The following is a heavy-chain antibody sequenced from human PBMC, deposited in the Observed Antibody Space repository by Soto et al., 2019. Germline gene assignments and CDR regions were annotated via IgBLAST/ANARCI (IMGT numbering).Heavy chain of an antibody. V-gene: IGHV3-33*01. CDR2: IWYDGSNK. CDR3: ARDLNDYGPEYGMDV. J-gene: IGHJ6*02. Sequence: QVQLVESGGGVVQPGRSLRLSCAASGFTFSSYGMHWVRQAPGKGLEWVAVIWYDGSNKYYADSVKGRFTISRDNSKNTLYLQMNSLRAEDTAVYYCARDLNDYGPEYGMDVWGQGTTVTVSS. CDR1: GFTFSSYG. D-gene: IGHD3-10*01.